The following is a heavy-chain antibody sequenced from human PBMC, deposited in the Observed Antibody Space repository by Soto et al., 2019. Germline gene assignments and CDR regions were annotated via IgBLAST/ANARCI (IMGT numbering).Heavy chain of an antibody. J-gene: IGHJ4*02. V-gene: IGHV3-30*18. CDR1: GFTFRTYD. D-gene: IGHD2-15*01. Sequence: QVQLVESGGGMVQPGRSLRLSCAVSGFTFRTYDMHWVCQAPGKGLEWVAVVSYDATYENYADSVKGRFTVSRDNSKSTLYLQMNSLRGEDTAVYYCAKVSISKSSAVTFDSWGRGTLVTVSS. CDR3: AKVSISKSSAVTFDS. CDR2: VSYDATYE.